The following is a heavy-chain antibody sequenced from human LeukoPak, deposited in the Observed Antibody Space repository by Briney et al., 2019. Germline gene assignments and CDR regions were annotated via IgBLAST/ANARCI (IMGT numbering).Heavy chain of an antibody. D-gene: IGHD6-13*01. CDR2: IYSDGST. CDR1: GFTVSNNY. Sequence: GGSLRLSCAASGFTVSNNYMSWVRQAPGKGLEWVSVIYSDGSTYYADSVEGRFTISRDNSKNTLYLQMNSLRAEDTAVYYCARGAGIAATGTGSFDYWGQGTLVTVSS. V-gene: IGHV3-53*01. CDR3: ARGAGIAATGTGSFDY. J-gene: IGHJ4*02.